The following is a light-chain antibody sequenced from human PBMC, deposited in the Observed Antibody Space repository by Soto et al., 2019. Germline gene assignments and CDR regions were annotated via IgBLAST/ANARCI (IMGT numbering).Light chain of an antibody. J-gene: IGKJ2*01. CDR3: QQYSSSPYT. CDR1: QSVSSSY. Sequence: EIVLTQSPGTLSLSPGERATLSCRASQSVSSSYLAWYQQKPGQAPRLLIYGASSRATGIPDRFSGSGSGKDFTLTISRQEPEDVAVYYWQQYSSSPYTFGQGTKLEIK. CDR2: GAS. V-gene: IGKV3-20*01.